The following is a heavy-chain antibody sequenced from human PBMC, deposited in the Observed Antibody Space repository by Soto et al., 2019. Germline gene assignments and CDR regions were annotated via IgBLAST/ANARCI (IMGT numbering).Heavy chain of an antibody. CDR2: ISSSSSTI. D-gene: IGHD6-13*01. CDR3: ARDSGAVAAAGDHYYYYYGMDV. J-gene: IGHJ6*02. Sequence: GGSLRLSSAASGFTFSSYSMNWVRQAPGKGLEWVSYISSSSSTIYYADSVKGRFTISRDNAKNSLYLQMNSLRDEDTAVYYCARDSGAVAAAGDHYYYYYGMDVWGQGTTVTVSS. CDR1: GFTFSSYS. V-gene: IGHV3-48*02.